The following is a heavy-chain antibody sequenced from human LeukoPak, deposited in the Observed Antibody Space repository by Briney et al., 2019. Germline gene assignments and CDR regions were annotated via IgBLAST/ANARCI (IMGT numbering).Heavy chain of an antibody. Sequence: AGGSLRHSCAVSGFTFDDYGMHWVRHAQGKGMGGGSGISWHSATIAYADSVKGRFTISRDNAKTSLYLQMNSLRAEDTALYYCAKDLSIAAAGMDVCGQGTTVTVSS. CDR2: ISWHSATI. V-gene: IGHV3-9*01. CDR3: AKDLSIAAAGMDV. D-gene: IGHD6-13*01. CDR1: GFTFDDYG. J-gene: IGHJ6*02.